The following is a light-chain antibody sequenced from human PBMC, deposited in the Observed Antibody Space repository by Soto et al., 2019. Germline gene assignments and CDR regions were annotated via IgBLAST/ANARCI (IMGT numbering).Light chain of an antibody. CDR3: QVWDSSSDHVV. Sequence: SYELTQPPSVSVXPGKTARIXCGGNNIGSKSVHWYQQKPGQAPVLVIYYDSDRPSGIPERFSGSNSGNTATLTISRVEAGDEADYYCQVWDSSSDHVVFGGGTKLTVL. J-gene: IGLJ2*01. CDR1: NIGSKS. CDR2: YDS. V-gene: IGLV3-21*04.